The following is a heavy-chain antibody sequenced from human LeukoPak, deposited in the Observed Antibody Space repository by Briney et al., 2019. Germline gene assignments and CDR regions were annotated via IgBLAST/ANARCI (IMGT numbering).Heavy chain of an antibody. D-gene: IGHD3-22*01. V-gene: IGHV3-21*01. Sequence: GGSLRLSCAASGITFSAYTMNWVRQAPGKGLEWVSSISGSGSYIFYADSVKGRFTISRDNAKNSLYLQMNSLRAEDTAVYYCASDRSLIASLYYFDNWGQGILVTVSS. CDR3: ASDRSLIASLYYFDN. CDR2: ISGSGSYI. CDR1: GITFSAYT. J-gene: IGHJ4*02.